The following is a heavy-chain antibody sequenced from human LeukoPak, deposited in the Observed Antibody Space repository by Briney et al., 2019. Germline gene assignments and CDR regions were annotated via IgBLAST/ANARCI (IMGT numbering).Heavy chain of an antibody. D-gene: IGHD1-1*01. CDR3: APQLGRLAFDY. CDR1: EFTFSSYA. V-gene: IGHV3-23*01. Sequence: GSLRLSCAASEFTFSSYAMSWVRQAPGKGLEWVSAISGSGGSTYYADSVKGRFTISRDNSKNTLYLQMNSLRAEDTAVHYCAPQLGRLAFDYWGQGTLVTVSS. CDR2: ISGSGGST. J-gene: IGHJ4*02.